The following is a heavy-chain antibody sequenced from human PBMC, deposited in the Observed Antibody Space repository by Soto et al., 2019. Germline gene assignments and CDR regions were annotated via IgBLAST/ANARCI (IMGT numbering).Heavy chain of an antibody. CDR1: GFTFSTYG. D-gene: IGHD1-1*01. J-gene: IGHJ4*02. V-gene: IGHV3-23*01. CDR3: ASWNGYGDY. Sequence: EVQLLESGGGLVQPGGSLRLSCAASGFTFSTYGVTWVRQAPGKGLEWVAGFTGGSGTTHYADSVKGRFTITRDNSNNTVYLQMNSLRVEDTAVYYCASWNGYGDYWGRGTLVTVSS. CDR2: FTGGSGTT.